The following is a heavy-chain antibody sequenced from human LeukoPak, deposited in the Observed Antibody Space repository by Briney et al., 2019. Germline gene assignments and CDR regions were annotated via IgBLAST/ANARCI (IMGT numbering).Heavy chain of an antibody. CDR2: ISYDGSNK. V-gene: IGHV3-30*18. Sequence: GRSLRLSCAASGFTFSSYGMPWVRQAPGKGLEWVAVISYDGSNKYYADSVKGRFTISRDNSKNTLYLQMNSLRAEDTAVYYCAKVTHYGSGSYYDFDYWGQGTLVTVSS. CDR1: GFTFSSYG. J-gene: IGHJ4*02. D-gene: IGHD3-10*01. CDR3: AKVTHYGSGSYYDFDY.